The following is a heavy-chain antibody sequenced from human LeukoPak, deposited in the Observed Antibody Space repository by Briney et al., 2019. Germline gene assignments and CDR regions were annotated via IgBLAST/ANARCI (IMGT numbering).Heavy chain of an antibody. CDR3: ARARNYYGSGSYSGDY. J-gene: IGHJ4*02. CDR2: IWFDGTDE. CDR1: GFSFSNYG. V-gene: IGHV3-33*01. D-gene: IGHD3-10*01. Sequence: GKSLRLSCAASGFSFSNYGIHWVRQAPGKGLEWVPVIWFDGTDEFYADSVKGRFTISRDNAKDTLYLQMNSLRAEDTAVYYCARARNYYGSGSYSGDYWGQGTLVTVSS.